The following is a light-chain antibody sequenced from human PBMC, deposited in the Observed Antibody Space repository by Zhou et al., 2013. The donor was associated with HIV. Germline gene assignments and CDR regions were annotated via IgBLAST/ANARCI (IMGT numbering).Light chain of an antibody. CDR2: DAS. J-gene: IGKJ3*01. CDR3: QQRSNWPPT. V-gene: IGKV3-11*01. Sequence: EIVLTQSPATLSLSPGERATLSCRASQSLSTFLAWYQQKPGLAPRLLIYDASNRATGVPARFSGSGSGTDFTLTISSLEPEDFAVYYCQQRSNWPPTFGPGTKVDIK. CDR1: QSLSTF.